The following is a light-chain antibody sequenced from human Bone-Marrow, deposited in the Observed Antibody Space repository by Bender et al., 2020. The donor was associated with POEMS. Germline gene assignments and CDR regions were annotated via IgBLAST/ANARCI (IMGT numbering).Light chain of an antibody. Sequence: QSALTQPASVSGSPGQSITISCTGTSSDVGYYDYVSWYQHHPGKAPELMISEVSNRPSGVSNRFSGSKSGNTASLTISGLQAEDEADYYCASYAGSNNLEVFGGGTKLTVL. CDR2: EVS. V-gene: IGLV2-14*01. J-gene: IGLJ2*01. CDR3: ASYAGSNNLEV. CDR1: SSDVGYYDY.